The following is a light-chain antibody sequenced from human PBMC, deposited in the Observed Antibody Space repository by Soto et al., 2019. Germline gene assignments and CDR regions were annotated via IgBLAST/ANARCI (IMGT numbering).Light chain of an antibody. V-gene: IGKV3-15*01. J-gene: IGKJ4*01. Sequence: EIVLTQSPGTLSLSPGERATLSCRASQSVSSSYLAWYQQKPGQAPRLLIYGASTRATGIPARFSGSGSGTEFTLTISSLQSEDFAIYYCQQSNNWPPLTFGGGTKVE. CDR1: QSVSSSY. CDR3: QQSNNWPPLT. CDR2: GAS.